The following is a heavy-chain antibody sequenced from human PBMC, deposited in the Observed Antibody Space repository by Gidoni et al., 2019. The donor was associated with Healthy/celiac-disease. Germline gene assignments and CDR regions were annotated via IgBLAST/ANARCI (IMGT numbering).Heavy chain of an antibody. D-gene: IGHD4-4*01. V-gene: IGHV3-23*01. J-gene: IGHJ6*02. CDR1: GFTFSSYA. Sequence: EVQLLESGGGLVQPGGSLRLSCAASGFTFSSYARSWARQAPGKGLEWVSAISGSGGSTYYADSVTGRFTISRDNSKNTLYLQMNSLRAEDTAVYYCAKGSHDYSNYVDYYYYYGMDVWGQGTTVTVSS. CDR3: AKGSHDYSNYVDYYYYYGMDV. CDR2: ISGSGGST.